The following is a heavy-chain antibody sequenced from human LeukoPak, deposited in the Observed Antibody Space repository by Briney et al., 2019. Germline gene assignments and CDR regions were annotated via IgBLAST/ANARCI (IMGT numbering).Heavy chain of an antibody. D-gene: IGHD2-15*01. V-gene: IGHV3-30-3*01. Sequence: GRSLRLSCAASGFTFSSYAMHWVRQAPGKGLEWVAVISYDGSNKYYADSVKGRFTISRDNSKNTLYLQMNSLRAEDTAVYYCARAPPLTVVVVAATPYFDYWGQGTLVTVSS. J-gene: IGHJ4*02. CDR2: ISYDGSNK. CDR1: GFTFSSYA. CDR3: ARAPPLTVVVVAATPYFDY.